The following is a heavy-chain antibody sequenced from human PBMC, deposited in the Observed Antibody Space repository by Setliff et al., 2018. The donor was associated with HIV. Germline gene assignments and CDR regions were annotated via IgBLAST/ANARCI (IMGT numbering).Heavy chain of an antibody. D-gene: IGHD6-19*01. CDR3: ARGWQWKIPFDF. CDR1: GFTFSDYS. Sequence: GGSLRLSCEVSGFTFSDYSMSWIRQAPGKGLEWVSYISGGGTTVYYADSVKGRFSISRDNAKNSTSLQLKGLRDDDTAIYYCARGWQWKIPFDFWGQGGQVTSPQ. J-gene: IGHJ5*01. V-gene: IGHV3-11*01. CDR2: ISGGGTTV.